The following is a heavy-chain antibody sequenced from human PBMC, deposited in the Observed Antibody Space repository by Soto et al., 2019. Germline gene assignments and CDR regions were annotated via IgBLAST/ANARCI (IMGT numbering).Heavy chain of an antibody. CDR2: ISGSGGST. CDR1: WLNFRSLG. Sequence: GGLMRLPCTASWLNFRSLGMSRVRQDPGKGLEWVSAISGSGGSTYYADSVKGRFTISRDNSKNTLYLQMNSLRTEDTAVYYCAKDLSPYRNWFDPWGQGTLVTVSS. V-gene: IGHV3-23*01. D-gene: IGHD2-2*01. J-gene: IGHJ5*02. CDR3: AKDLSPYRNWFDP.